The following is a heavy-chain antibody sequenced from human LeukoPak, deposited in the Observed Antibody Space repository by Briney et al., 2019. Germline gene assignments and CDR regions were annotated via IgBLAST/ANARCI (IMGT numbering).Heavy chain of an antibody. CDR1: GGSISSYY. J-gene: IGHJ6*03. D-gene: IGHD6-13*01. V-gene: IGHV4-59*01. CDR2: IYYSGST. CDR3: ARAGSIAAAGPNYYYYYYMDV. Sequence: SETLSLTCTVSGGSISSYYWSWIRQPPGKGLEWIGYIYYSGSTNYKSSLKSRVTISVDTSKNQFSLKLSSVTAADTAVYYCARAGSIAAAGPNYYYYYYMDVWGKGTTVTISS.